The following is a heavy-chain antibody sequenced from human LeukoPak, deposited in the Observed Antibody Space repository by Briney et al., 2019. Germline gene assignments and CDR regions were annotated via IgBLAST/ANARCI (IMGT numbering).Heavy chain of an antibody. J-gene: IGHJ6*02. CDR3: ARATEDGMDV. Sequence: ASVKVSCTASGYTFTIYYMHWVRQAPGQGLEWMGIINPSGGSTSYAQKFQGRVTMTRDTSTSTVYMELSSLRSEDTAVYYCARATEDGMDVWGQGTTVTVSS. V-gene: IGHV1-46*01. CDR2: INPSGGST. CDR1: GYTFTIYY.